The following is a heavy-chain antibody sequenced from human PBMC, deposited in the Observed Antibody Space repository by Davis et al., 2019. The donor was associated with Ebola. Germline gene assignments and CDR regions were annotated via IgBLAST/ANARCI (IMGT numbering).Heavy chain of an antibody. CDR1: GFTFDDYA. V-gene: IGHV3-9*01. Sequence: SLKISCAASGFTFDDYAMHWVRQAPGKGLEWVSGISWNSGSIGYADSVKGRFTISRDNAKNSLYLQMNSLRAEDTALYYCAKDSSSSGYYYYGMDVWGQGTTVTVS. CDR2: ISWNSGSI. D-gene: IGHD6-6*01. J-gene: IGHJ6*02. CDR3: AKDSSSSGYYYYGMDV.